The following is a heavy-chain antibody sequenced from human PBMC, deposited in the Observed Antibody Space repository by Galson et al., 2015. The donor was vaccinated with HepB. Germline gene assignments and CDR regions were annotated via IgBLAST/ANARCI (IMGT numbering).Heavy chain of an antibody. V-gene: IGHV3-48*03. D-gene: IGHD6-19*01. CDR2: ISGTGNRI. CDR3: VRGDAVVGPSFFHY. Sequence: SLRLSCAASGFTFSSYEMNWVRQSPGKGLEWVSYISGTGNRIYYADSLKGRFTISRDNAKDSVYLQMNSLRVEDTAVYYCVRGDAVVGPSFFHYWGQGTLVTVSS. J-gene: IGHJ4*02. CDR1: GFTFSSYE.